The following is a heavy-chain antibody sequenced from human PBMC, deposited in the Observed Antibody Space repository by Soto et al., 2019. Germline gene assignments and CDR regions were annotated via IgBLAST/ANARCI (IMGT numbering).Heavy chain of an antibody. D-gene: IGHD3-22*01. CDR2: IYYSGST. V-gene: IGHV4-30-4*01. CDR1: GGSISSGDYY. Sequence: PSETLSLTCTVSGGSISSGDYYWSWIRQPPGKGLEWIGYIYYSGSTYYNPSLKSRVTISVDTSKNQFSLKLSSVTAADTAVYYCAKGPPDYYDSSGYYPSWLYYFDYWGQGTLVTVSS. CDR3: AKGPPDYYDSSGYYPSWLYYFDY. J-gene: IGHJ4*02.